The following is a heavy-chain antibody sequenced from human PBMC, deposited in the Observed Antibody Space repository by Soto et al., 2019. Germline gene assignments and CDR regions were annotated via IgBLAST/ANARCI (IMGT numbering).Heavy chain of an antibody. CDR2: VYYSGTT. D-gene: IGHD5-12*01. V-gene: IGHV4-59*01. Sequence: PSETLSLTCTVSRGSISSYDWSWIRQPPGKGLEWIGYVYYSGTTNYNPSLKSRVTISVDTSKNQFSLRLSSVTAADTAVYYCAASITFDYWGQGTLVTVSS. CDR3: AASITFDY. CDR1: RGSISSYD. J-gene: IGHJ4*02.